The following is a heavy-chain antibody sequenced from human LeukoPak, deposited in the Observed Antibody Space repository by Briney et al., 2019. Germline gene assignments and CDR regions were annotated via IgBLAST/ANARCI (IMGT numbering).Heavy chain of an antibody. J-gene: IGHJ3*02. Sequence: SETLSLTCTVSGGSISSYYWSWIRQPPGKGLEWIGYIYYSGSTNYNPSLKSRATISVDTSKNQFSLKLSSVTAADTAVYYCARDQKYYDSSGYRNDAFDIWGQGTMVTVSS. CDR1: GGSISSYY. CDR3: ARDQKYYDSSGYRNDAFDI. CDR2: IYYSGST. V-gene: IGHV4-59*01. D-gene: IGHD3-22*01.